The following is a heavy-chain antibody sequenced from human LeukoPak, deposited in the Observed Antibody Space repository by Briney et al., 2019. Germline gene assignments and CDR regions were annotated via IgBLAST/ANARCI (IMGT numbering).Heavy chain of an antibody. D-gene: IGHD6-25*01. V-gene: IGHV4/OR15-8*01. CDR2: IHDDGRT. J-gene: IGHJ5*02. CDR3: AKVLTAAGLDL. CDR1: GGSMSDSIT. Sequence: PSETLSLTCSVPGGSMSDSITWGWVRQPPGKGLEWLANIHDDGRTAPNPSLRSRLTTSQDRSKNQFSLKVSSVTAADTAFYYCAKVLTAAGLDLWGQGILVTVSS.